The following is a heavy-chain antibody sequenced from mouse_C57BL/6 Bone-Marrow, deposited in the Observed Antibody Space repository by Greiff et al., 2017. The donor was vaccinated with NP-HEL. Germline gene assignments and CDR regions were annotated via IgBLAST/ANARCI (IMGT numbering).Heavy chain of an antibody. V-gene: IGHV1-80*01. CDR1: GYAFSSYR. J-gene: IGHJ3*01. Sequence: QVQLKQSGAELVKPGASVKISCKASGYAFSSYRMNWVKQRPGKGLEWIGQIYPGDGDTNYNGKFKDKASLTADKSSSTAYMQLSSLTSEGSAVYFCARGAYWGQGTLVTVSA. CDR3: ARGAY. CDR2: IYPGDGDT.